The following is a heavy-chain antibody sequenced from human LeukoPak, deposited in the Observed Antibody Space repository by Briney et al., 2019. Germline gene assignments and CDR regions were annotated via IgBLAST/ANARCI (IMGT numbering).Heavy chain of an antibody. CDR3: ANNYYDVSGYYHFEY. V-gene: IGHV3-23*01. CDR2: ISGGGGST. Sequence: GGSLRLSYAASGFTFTSYSMLWVRQAPGKGLEWVSGISGGGGSTFYADSVKGRFTISSDRSKDTLYLQMNSLRAEDTALYYCANNYYDVSGYYHFEYWSQGTLVTVSS. CDR1: GFTFTSYS. J-gene: IGHJ4*02. D-gene: IGHD3-22*01.